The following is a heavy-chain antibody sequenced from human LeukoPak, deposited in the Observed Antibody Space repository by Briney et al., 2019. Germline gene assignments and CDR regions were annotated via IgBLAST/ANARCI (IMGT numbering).Heavy chain of an antibody. CDR3: ARHRTRLHWFDP. CDR1: GGSISSSSYY. Sequence: SETLSLTCTVSGGSISSSSYYWGWIRQPPGKGLGWSGSINYSGSTYYNPSLKSRVTIFVDTSNKQFSLKLRSVPAADTAVYYCARHRTRLHWFDPWGQGTLVTVSS. J-gene: IGHJ5*02. D-gene: IGHD1-1*01. V-gene: IGHV4-39*01. CDR2: INYSGST.